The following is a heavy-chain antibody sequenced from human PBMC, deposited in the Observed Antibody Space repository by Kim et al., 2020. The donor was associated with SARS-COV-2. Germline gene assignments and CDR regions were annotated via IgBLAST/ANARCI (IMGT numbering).Heavy chain of an antibody. CDR3: VKPKYRSWQQLSFGLFDY. Sequence: GGSLRLSCAASGFTFSSYAMSWVRQAPGKGLEWVSAISGSGGSTYYADSVKGRFTISRDNSKNTLYLQMNSLRAEDTAVYYCVKPKYRSWQQLSFGLFDYWGQGTLVTVSS. V-gene: IGHV3-23*01. CDR1: GFTFSSYA. CDR2: ISGSGGST. D-gene: IGHD6-13*01. J-gene: IGHJ4*02.